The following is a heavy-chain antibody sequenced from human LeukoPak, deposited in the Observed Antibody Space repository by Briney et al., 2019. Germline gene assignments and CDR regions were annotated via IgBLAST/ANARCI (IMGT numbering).Heavy chain of an antibody. V-gene: IGHV1-46*01. Sequence: ASVKVSCKASGYTFTSYYMHWVRQAPGQGLEWMGIINPGGGSTSYAQKFQGRVTMTRDTSTSTVYMELSSLRSEDTAVYYCAGDYGGNSGWFDPWGQGTLVTVSS. J-gene: IGHJ5*02. CDR1: GYTFTSYY. CDR2: INPGGGST. CDR3: AGDYGGNSGWFDP. D-gene: IGHD4-23*01.